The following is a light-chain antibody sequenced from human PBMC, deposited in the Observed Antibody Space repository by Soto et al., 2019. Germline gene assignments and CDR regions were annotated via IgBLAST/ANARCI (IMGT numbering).Light chain of an antibody. J-gene: IGLJ1*01. CDR1: SSDVGSYNL. CDR2: EVT. CDR3: CSYARGSTYV. V-gene: IGLV2-23*02. Sequence: LTHPASVSGSPGQSITISCTGTSSDVGSYNLDSWYQQYPGKAPKLMIYEVTQRPSGVSNRFSGSKSGNTASLTISGLQAEDEADYYCCSYARGSTYVFGTGTKVTVL.